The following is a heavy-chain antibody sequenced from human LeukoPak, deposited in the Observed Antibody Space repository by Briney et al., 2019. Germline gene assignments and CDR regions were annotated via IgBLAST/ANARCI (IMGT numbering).Heavy chain of an antibody. CDR3: ATLNWYLYYFDY. V-gene: IGHV1-24*01. CDR1: GYTLTELS. Sequence: GASVKVSCKVSGYTLTELSMHWVRQAPGKGLEWMGGFDPEDGETIYAQKFQGRVTMTEDTSTDTAYMELSSLRSEDTAVYYCATLNWYLYYFDYWGQGTLVTVSS. J-gene: IGHJ4*02. D-gene: IGHD6-13*01. CDR2: FDPEDGET.